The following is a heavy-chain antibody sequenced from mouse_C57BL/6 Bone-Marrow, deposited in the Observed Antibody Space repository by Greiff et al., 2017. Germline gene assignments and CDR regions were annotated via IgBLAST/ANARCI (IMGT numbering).Heavy chain of an antibody. CDR2: IDPSDSET. J-gene: IGHJ4*01. Sequence: QVQLQQPGAELVRPGSSVKLSCKASGYTFTSYWMHWVKQRPIQGLEWIGNIDPSDSETHYNQKFKDKATLTVNKSSSTAYMQLSSLTSEDSAVYYGASTLDSLDYYAMDYWGQGTSVTVSS. V-gene: IGHV1-52*01. CDR3: ASTLDSLDYYAMDY. CDR1: GYTFTSYW.